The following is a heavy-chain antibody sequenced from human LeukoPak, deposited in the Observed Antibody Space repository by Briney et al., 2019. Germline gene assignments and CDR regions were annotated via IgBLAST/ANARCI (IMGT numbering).Heavy chain of an antibody. CDR3: AKERSAHYYYYYMDV. J-gene: IGHJ6*03. Sequence: PGGSLRLSCAASGFTSDDYAMHCVRPPPGKGLEWVSLISGDGGSTYYADSVKGRFTISRDNSKNSLYLQMNSLRTEDTALYYCAKERSAHYYYYYMDVWGKGTTVTVSS. V-gene: IGHV3-43*02. CDR1: GFTSDDYA. D-gene: IGHD3-10*01. CDR2: ISGDGGST.